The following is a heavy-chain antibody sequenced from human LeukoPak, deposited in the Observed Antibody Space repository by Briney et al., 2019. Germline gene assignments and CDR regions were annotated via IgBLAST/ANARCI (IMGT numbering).Heavy chain of an antibody. Sequence: SETLSLTCAVYGGSFSGYYWSWIRQPPGKGLEWIGEINHSGSTNYNPSLKSRVTISVDTSKNQFSLKLSSVTAADTAVYYCAGGRRYCSSTSCYGIGWFDPWGQGTLVTVSS. V-gene: IGHV4-34*01. CDR1: GGSFSGYY. CDR3: AGGRRYCSSTSCYGIGWFDP. J-gene: IGHJ5*02. D-gene: IGHD2-2*01. CDR2: INHSGST.